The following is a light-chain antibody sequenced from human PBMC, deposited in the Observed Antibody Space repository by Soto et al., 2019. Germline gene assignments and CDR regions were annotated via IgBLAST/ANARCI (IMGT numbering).Light chain of an antibody. J-gene: IGKJ1*01. CDR1: QSVNSN. Sequence: EIVMTQSPATLSVSPGERATFSCRASQSVNSNLAWYQLKPGQPPRLLVYGASIRDTDIPARFSGSGSGTDYTLTISSLQSEDFGVYFCQQYDQWWTFGQGTKVEIK. CDR3: QQYDQWWT. CDR2: GAS. V-gene: IGKV3-15*01.